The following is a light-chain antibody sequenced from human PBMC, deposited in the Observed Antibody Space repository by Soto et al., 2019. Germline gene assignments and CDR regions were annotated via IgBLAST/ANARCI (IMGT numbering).Light chain of an antibody. Sequence: EVVLTQSPATLSLSPGERVTLSCRASQSVGTDLGWYQQKLGQAPRLLVYDASQRAPGTPARFSGSGSGTDFTLTISSLGTEDFAVYYCQQRSAWPLTFGGGTKVEV. CDR1: QSVGTD. J-gene: IGKJ4*01. V-gene: IGKV3-11*01. CDR3: QQRSAWPLT. CDR2: DAS.